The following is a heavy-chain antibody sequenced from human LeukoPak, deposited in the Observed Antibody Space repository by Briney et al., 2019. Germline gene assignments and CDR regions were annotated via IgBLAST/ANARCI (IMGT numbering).Heavy chain of an antibody. CDR3: ARASYSGSYRGIDY. Sequence: KPSETLSLTCTFSGGSISSYYWSWIRQPPGKGLEWIGYIYYSGSTNYNPSLKSRVTISVDTSKNQFSLKLSSVTAADTAVYYCARASYSGSYRGIDYWGQGTLVTVSS. CDR2: IYYSGST. D-gene: IGHD1-26*01. V-gene: IGHV4-59*01. CDR1: GGSISSYY. J-gene: IGHJ4*02.